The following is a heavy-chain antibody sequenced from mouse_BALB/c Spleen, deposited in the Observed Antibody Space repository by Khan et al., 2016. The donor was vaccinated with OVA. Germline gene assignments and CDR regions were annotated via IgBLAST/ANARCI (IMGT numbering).Heavy chain of an antibody. CDR2: INPTSGYT. CDR3: ARDRIDY. CDR1: GYTFTSYW. V-gene: IGHV1-7*01. J-gene: IGHJ2*01. Sequence: VQLKESGAELAKPGASVKMSCKASGYTFTSYWMHWIKQRPGQGLEWIGYINPTSGYTDYNQKFKAKATLTADKSSSTAYMQLNRLTSDDSAGYYCARDRIDYWGQGTTLTVSS.